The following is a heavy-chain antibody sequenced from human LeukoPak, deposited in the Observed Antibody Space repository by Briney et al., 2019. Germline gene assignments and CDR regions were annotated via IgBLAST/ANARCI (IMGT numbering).Heavy chain of an antibody. Sequence: SETLSLTCAVSGYSISSGYYWGWIRQPPGKGLEWIGVIYHSGSAYYNPSLKSRVTISVDTSKNQFSLKLSSVTAADTAVYYCARDGDTYYYHSSGYYYEYWGQGTLVTVSS. CDR1: GYSISSGYY. CDR3: ARDGDTYYYHSSGYYYEY. D-gene: IGHD3-22*01. CDR2: IYHSGSA. V-gene: IGHV4-38-2*02. J-gene: IGHJ4*02.